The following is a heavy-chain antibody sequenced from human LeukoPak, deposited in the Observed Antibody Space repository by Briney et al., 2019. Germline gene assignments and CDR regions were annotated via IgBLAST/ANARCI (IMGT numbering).Heavy chain of an antibody. J-gene: IGHJ4*02. Sequence: EASVKVSCKASGGTFSSYAISWVRQAPGQGLEWMGRIIPILGIANYAQKFQGRVTITADKSTSTAYMELSSLRSEDTAVYYCARPELWPSPVLYSWGQGTLVTVSS. D-gene: IGHD5-18*01. V-gene: IGHV1-69*04. CDR3: ARPELWPSPVLYS. CDR1: GGTFSSYA. CDR2: IIPILGIA.